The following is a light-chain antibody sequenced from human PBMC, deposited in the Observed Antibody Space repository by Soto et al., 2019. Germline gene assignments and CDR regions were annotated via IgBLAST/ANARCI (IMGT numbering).Light chain of an antibody. CDR3: SSYTSSSTLVV. CDR1: SSDVGGYDF. V-gene: IGLV2-14*03. Sequence: QSVLTQPASVSGSPGQSITIPCTGTSSDVGGYDFVSWYQQHPGKAPKLMIYDVNHRPSGVSNRFSGSKSGNTASLTISGLQAEEEADYYCSSYTSSSTLVVLGGGTKLTVL. CDR2: DVN. J-gene: IGLJ2*01.